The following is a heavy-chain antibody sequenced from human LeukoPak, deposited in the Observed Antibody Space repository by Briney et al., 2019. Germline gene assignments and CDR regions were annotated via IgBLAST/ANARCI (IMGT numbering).Heavy chain of an antibody. V-gene: IGHV3-30-3*01. J-gene: IGHJ5*02. Sequence: GGSLRLSCAASGFTFSSYAMHWVRQAPGKGLEWVAVISYDGSNKYYADSVKGRFTISRDNSKNTLYLQMNSLRAEDTAVYYCARDGGLISVAAAGNYNWFDPWGQGTLVTVSS. CDR3: ARDGGLISVAAAGNYNWFDP. D-gene: IGHD6-13*01. CDR1: GFTFSSYA. CDR2: ISYDGSNK.